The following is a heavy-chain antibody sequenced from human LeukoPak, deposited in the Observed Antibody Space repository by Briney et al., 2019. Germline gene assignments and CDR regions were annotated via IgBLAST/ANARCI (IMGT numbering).Heavy chain of an antibody. CDR3: TRRAVSTGWRDF. CDR1: GGSISSSSYH. V-gene: IGHV4-39*01. CDR2: IYYSGST. J-gene: IGHJ4*02. D-gene: IGHD6-25*01. Sequence: PSETLSLTCTVSGGSISSSSYHWAWIRQPPGKGLDWIGNIYYSGSTIYSPSLKSRVTISIDTSKNQFSLRLTSVTAADTAVYYCTRRAVSTGWRDFWGQGTLVTVSS.